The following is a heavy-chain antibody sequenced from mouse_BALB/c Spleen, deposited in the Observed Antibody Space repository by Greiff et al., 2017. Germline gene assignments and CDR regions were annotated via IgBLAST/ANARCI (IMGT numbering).Heavy chain of an antibody. D-gene: IGHD2-4*01. Sequence: VQLQQSGPELVKPGASVKISCKASGYTFTDYNMHWVKQSHGKSLEWIGYIYPYNGGTGYNQKFKSKATLTVDNSSSTAYMELRSLTSEDSAVYYCARWGITEWFAYWGRGTLVTVSA. V-gene: IGHV1S29*02. CDR1: GYTFTDYN. J-gene: IGHJ3*01. CDR2: IYPYNGGT. CDR3: ARWGITEWFAY.